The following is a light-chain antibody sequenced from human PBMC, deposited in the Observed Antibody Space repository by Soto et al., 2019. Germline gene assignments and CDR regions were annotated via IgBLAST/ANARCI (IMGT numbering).Light chain of an antibody. Sequence: QSALTQPASVSGSPGPSITISCTGTSSDVGGYNYVSWYQQHPGKAPKLMIYEVSNRPSGVSNRFSGSKSGTTASLTISGLQAEDEADYYCSSYTSSSTLVLGGGTKLTV. V-gene: IGLV2-14*01. CDR2: EVS. CDR3: SSYTSSSTLV. J-gene: IGLJ2*01. CDR1: SSDVGGYNY.